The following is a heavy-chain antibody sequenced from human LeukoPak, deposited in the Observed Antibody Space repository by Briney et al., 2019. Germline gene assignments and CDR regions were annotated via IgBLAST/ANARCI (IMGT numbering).Heavy chain of an antibody. Sequence: GGSLRLSCAASGFTFSTYAMYWVRQAPGKGLEYVSGISNNGGSSFYADSVKGRFTISRDNSKNTLYLQMSSLRAEDTAVYYCVKITSVTGGDCWGQGTRLTVSS. CDR3: VKITSVTGGDC. V-gene: IGHV3-64D*09. CDR1: GFTFSTYA. D-gene: IGHD1-1*01. CDR2: ISNNGGSS. J-gene: IGHJ4*02.